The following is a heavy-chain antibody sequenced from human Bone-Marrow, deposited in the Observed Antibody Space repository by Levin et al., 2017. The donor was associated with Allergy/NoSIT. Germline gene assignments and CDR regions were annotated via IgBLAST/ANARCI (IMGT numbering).Heavy chain of an antibody. CDR3: AKDFGGATDY. CDR1: GFTFSFNW. CDR2: INEDGTTT. V-gene: IGHV3-74*01. D-gene: IGHD3-10*01. Sequence: GESLKISCVGSGFTFSFNWMHWVRQVPGKGLVWVSRINEDGTTTNYADFVEGRFTISRDNSKNTVFLQMNSLRVEDTAVYYCAKDFGGATDYWGQGTLVTVSS. J-gene: IGHJ4*02.